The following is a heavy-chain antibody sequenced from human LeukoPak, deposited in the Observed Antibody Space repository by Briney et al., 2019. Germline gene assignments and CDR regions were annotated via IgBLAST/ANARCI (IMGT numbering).Heavy chain of an antibody. J-gene: IGHJ5*01. CDR2: IIPRIGTV. CDR1: GRTFSNNG. Sequence: ASVKVSCKTSGRTFSNNGLSWVRQAPGQGLEWMGAIIPRIGTVNYAQEFADRVTITKDEITYTVSMELSSLRSEDTAIYYCARAIFVTTVITGDGPFDSWGQGAQVTVSP. CDR3: ARAIFVTTVITGDGPFDS. V-gene: IGHV1-69*05. D-gene: IGHD4-17*01.